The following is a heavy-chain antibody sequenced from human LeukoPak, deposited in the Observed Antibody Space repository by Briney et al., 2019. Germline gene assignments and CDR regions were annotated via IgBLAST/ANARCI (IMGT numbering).Heavy chain of an antibody. CDR3: TRSLGVVIHGGMDV. D-gene: IGHD3-3*01. Sequence: SETLSLTCAVSGGSISSGNWWSWVRQPPGKGLEWIGEIYHSGSTNYDPSLKSRVTISLDKSKNQFSLKLSSVTAADTAVYYCTRSLGVVIHGGMDVWGQGTTVTVSS. CDR1: GGSISSGNW. V-gene: IGHV4-4*02. CDR2: IYHSGST. J-gene: IGHJ6*02.